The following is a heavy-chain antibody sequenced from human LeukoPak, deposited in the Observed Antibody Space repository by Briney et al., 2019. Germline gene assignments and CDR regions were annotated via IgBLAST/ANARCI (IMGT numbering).Heavy chain of an antibody. CDR2: IGSDNKP. D-gene: IGHD6-13*01. CDR1: GFTFSAYA. V-gene: IGHV3-23*05. Sequence: GGSLRLSCEASGFTFSAYAMTWVRQAPGQGLEWVSSIGSDNKPHYSESVKGRFTISRDNSKNTVHLQMNSLRADDTALYYCAKGALAAAGSGFEYWGQGTLVTVFS. CDR3: AKGALAAAGSGFEY. J-gene: IGHJ4*02.